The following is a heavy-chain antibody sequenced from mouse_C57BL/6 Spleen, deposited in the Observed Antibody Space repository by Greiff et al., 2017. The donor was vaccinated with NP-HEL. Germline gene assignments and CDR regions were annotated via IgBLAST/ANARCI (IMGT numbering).Heavy chain of an antibody. D-gene: IGHD2-4*01. CDR1: GFTFSSYG. CDR2: ISSGGSYT. Sequence: EVKLMESGGDLVKPGGSLKLSCEASGFTFSSYGMSWVRQTPDKRLEWVATISSGGSYTYYPDSVKGRFTISRDNAKNTLYLQMSSLKSEDTAMYYCARHDYGDYWGQGTTLTVSS. CDR3: ARHDYGDY. J-gene: IGHJ2*01. V-gene: IGHV5-6*01.